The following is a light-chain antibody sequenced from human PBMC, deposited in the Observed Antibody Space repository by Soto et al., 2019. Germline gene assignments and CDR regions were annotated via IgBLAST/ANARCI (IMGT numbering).Light chain of an antibody. CDR3: QQYNNWPPYP. CDR2: DTS. Sequence: EIVMTQSPVTLSVSPGERATLSCRASQSVSSNLAWYQQKPGQAPRLLIYDTSSRATGVPARFSGSGSGTDFTLTISSLQSEHFALYYCQQYNNWPPYPFGQGTKLEIK. V-gene: IGKV3-15*01. J-gene: IGKJ2*01. CDR1: QSVSSN.